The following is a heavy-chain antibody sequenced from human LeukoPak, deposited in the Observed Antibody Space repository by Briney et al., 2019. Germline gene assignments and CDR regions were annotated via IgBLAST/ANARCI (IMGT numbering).Heavy chain of an antibody. Sequence: ASVKVSCKASGYTFTSYDINWVRQATGQGLEWMGWMNPNSGNTGYAQKFQGRVTMTRNTSISTAYTDLSSLRYQDTAVYETTRQPSYQQKTYYYYYMDVWGKGTTVTVSS. J-gene: IGHJ6*03. D-gene: IGHD2-2*01. CDR3: TRQPSYQQKTYYYYYMDV. V-gene: IGHV1-8*01. CDR2: MNPNSGNT. CDR1: GYTFTSYD.